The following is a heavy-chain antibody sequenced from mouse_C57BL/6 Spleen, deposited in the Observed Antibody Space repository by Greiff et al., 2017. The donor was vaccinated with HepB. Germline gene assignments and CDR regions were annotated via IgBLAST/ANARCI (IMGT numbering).Heavy chain of an antibody. J-gene: IGHJ4*01. CDR2: ISDGGSYT. CDR1: GFTFSSYA. Sequence: EVQVVESGGGLVKPGGSLKLSCAASGFTFSSYAMSWVRQTPEKRLEWVATISDGGSYTYYPDNVKGRFTISRDNAKNNLYLQMSHLKSEDTAMYYCARDRLAMDYWGQGTSVTVSS. V-gene: IGHV5-4*01. CDR3: ARDRLAMDY.